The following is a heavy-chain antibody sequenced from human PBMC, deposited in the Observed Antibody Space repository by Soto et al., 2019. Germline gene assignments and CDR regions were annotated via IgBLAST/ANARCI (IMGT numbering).Heavy chain of an antibody. D-gene: IGHD2-2*01. Sequence: GGSLRLSCAASGFTFSSYSMNWARQAPGKGLEWVSYISSSSSTIYYADSVKGRFTISRDNAKNSLYLQMNSLRAEDTAVYYCAREYCSSTSCLNWFDPWGQGTLVTVSS. CDR3: AREYCSSTSCLNWFDP. CDR2: ISSSSSTI. V-gene: IGHV3-48*01. J-gene: IGHJ5*02. CDR1: GFTFSSYS.